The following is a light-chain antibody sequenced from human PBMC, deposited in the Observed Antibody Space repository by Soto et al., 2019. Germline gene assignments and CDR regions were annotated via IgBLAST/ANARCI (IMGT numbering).Light chain of an antibody. V-gene: IGKV3-11*01. CDR1: QSVSKS. Sequence: EIVLTQSPATLSLSPGEGATLACRASQSVSKSLAWFQEKPGQAPRLLIYDASNRATGIPARFSGSGSGTDFTLTISSLEPEDFAVYYCQQRSDWITFGQGTRLEIK. J-gene: IGKJ5*01. CDR2: DAS. CDR3: QQRSDWIT.